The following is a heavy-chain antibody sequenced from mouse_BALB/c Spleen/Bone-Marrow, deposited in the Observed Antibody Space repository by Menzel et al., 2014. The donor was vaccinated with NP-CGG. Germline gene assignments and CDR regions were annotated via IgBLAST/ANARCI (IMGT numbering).Heavy chain of an antibody. V-gene: IGHV1-18*01. D-gene: IGHD1-1*01. Sequence: EVQLQQSGPELVKPGASMKISCKASGYSFTGYTMNWVKQSHGKSLEWIGLINPYNGGTSYNQKLMGKATLTVDKSSSTAYMELLSLTSEDSAVYYCARWDYYGYAMDYWVQGTSVTVSS. CDR3: ARWDYYGYAMDY. CDR2: INPYNGGT. CDR1: GYSFTGYT. J-gene: IGHJ4*01.